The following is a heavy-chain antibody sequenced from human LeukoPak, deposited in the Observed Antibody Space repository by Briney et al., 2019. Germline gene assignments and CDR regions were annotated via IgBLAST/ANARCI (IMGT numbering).Heavy chain of an antibody. D-gene: IGHD2-2*01. CDR2: INPNSGGT. J-gene: IGHJ6*03. CDR1: GYTFTGYY. Sequence: ASVKVSCKASGYTFTGYYMHWVRQAPGQGLEWMGWINPNSGGTNYAQKFQGRVTMTRDTSISTAYMELSRLRSDDTAVYYCARVDCSSTSCYAGSMDDTRYYYYYMDVWGKGTTVTVSS. CDR3: ARVDCSSTSCYAGSMDDTRYYYYYMDV. V-gene: IGHV1-2*02.